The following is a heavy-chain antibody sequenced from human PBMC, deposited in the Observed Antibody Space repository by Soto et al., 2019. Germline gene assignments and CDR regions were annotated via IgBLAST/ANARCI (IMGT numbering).Heavy chain of an antibody. D-gene: IGHD3-22*01. CDR1: GFSFSDYY. CDR3: AREGSSSGPDYEY. J-gene: IGHJ4*02. CDR2: TRNKASSYTT. V-gene: IGHV3-72*01. Sequence: EVQLVESGGGLVQPGGSLRLSCAASGFSFSDYYINWVRQAPGKGLEWVGRTRNKASSYTTDYAAFVKGRFTISRDDSKHLIYLQMNSLKPEDTSVYYCAREGSSSGPDYEYWGQGTLVTVSS.